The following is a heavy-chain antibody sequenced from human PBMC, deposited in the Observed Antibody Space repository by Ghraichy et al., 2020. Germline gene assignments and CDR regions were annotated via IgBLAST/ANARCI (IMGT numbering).Heavy chain of an antibody. D-gene: IGHD2-2*01. CDR3: ARFSTRTPPLDY. CDR1: GYTFTSYD. Sequence: ASVKVSCKASGYTFTSYDINWVRQATGQGLEWMGWMNPNSGNTGYAQKFQGRVTMTRNTSISTAYMELSSLRSEDTAVYYCARFSTRTPPLDYWGQGTLVTVSS. CDR2: MNPNSGNT. J-gene: IGHJ4*02. V-gene: IGHV1-8*02.